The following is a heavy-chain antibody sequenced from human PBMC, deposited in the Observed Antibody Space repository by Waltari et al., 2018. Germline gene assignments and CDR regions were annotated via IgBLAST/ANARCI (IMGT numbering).Heavy chain of an antibody. Sequence: QVQLVQSGAEVKKPGASVKVSCKVSGYTLTELSMHWVRQAPGKGLEWMGGFDAEDGETSDEQKFQGRVTMTEDTATDTAYMELSSLRSEDTAVYYCATVVRGVIIAPYYFDYWGQGTLVTVSS. V-gene: IGHV1-24*01. CDR3: ATVVRGVIIAPYYFDY. J-gene: IGHJ4*02. D-gene: IGHD3-10*02. CDR2: FDAEDGET. CDR1: GYTLTELS.